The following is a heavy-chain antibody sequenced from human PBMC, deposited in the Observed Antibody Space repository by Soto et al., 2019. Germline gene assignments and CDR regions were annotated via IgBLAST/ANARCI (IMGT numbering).Heavy chain of an antibody. J-gene: IGHJ6*02. Sequence: SETLSLTCAVSGGSVSTSSYFWGWIRQPPGKGLEWIGEINHSGSTNYNPSLKSRVTISVDTSKNQFSLKLSSVTAADTAVYYCAMSLRGDYYYYGMDVWGQGTTVTVSS. CDR3: AMSLRGDYYYYGMDV. D-gene: IGHD3-16*01. CDR1: GGSVSTSSYF. CDR2: INHSGST. V-gene: IGHV4-34*01.